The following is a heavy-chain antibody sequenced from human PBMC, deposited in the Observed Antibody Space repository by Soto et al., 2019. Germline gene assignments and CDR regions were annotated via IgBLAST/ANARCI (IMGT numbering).Heavy chain of an antibody. D-gene: IGHD6-19*01. CDR1: GFTFRSYA. CDR3: ARDLALAGNY. CDR2: ISSTSTYT. J-gene: IGHJ4*02. V-gene: IGHV3-21*01. Sequence: PGGALRLSCAASGFTFRSYAMNWVRQTQEKGLEWVSSISSTSTYTHYADSVKGRFTISRDNANNSLFLQMNSLRAEDTAIYYCARDLALAGNYWGQGAPVTVSS.